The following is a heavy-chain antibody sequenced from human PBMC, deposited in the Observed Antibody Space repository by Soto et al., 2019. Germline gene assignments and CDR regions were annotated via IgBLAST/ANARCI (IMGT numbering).Heavy chain of an antibody. CDR3: TRPNEWLVFDY. V-gene: IGHV3-73*01. CDR2: IRSKANSYAT. D-gene: IGHD6-19*01. J-gene: IGHJ4*02. Sequence: PGGSLRLSCAASGFTFSGSAMHWVRQASGKGLEWVGRIRSKANSYATAYAASVKGRFTISRDDSKNTAYLQMNSLKTEDTAVYYCTRPNEWLVFDYWGQGTLVTVSS. CDR1: GFTFSGSA.